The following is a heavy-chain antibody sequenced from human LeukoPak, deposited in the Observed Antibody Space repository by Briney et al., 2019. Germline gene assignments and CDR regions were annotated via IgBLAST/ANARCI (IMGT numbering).Heavy chain of an antibody. CDR1: GFTFSSYG. V-gene: IGHV3-33*01. CDR2: IWYDGSNK. CDR3: ARDKSSGCFDY. J-gene: IGHJ4*02. Sequence: PGGSLRLSCAASGFTFSSYGMHWVRQAPGKGLEWVAVIWYDGSNKYYADSVKGRFTISRDNSKNTLYLQMNSLRAEDTAVYYCARDKSSGCFDYWGQGTLVTVSS. D-gene: IGHD6-19*01.